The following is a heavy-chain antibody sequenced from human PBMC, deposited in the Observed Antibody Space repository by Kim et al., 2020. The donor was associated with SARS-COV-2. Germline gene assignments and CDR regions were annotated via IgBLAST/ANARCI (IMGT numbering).Heavy chain of an antibody. V-gene: IGHV3-72*01. CDR1: GFTFSDYY. CDR3: VRSLADTSGAWFDP. CDR2: IKNKADGYIT. Sequence: GGSLRLSCGASGFTFSDYYMDWVRQVPGGGLEWLGRIKNKADGYITEYAASVKGRFTISRDDSKNSVFLQMNSLRIEDRAVYYCVRSLADTSGAWFDPGGQGTLVTVSS. J-gene: IGHJ5*02. D-gene: IGHD3-10*01.